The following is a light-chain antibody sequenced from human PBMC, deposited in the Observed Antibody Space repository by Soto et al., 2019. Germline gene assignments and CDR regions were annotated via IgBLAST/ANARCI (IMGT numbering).Light chain of an antibody. CDR2: KAS. CDR1: QSISSW. V-gene: IGKV1-5*03. Sequence: PMTQSPATLSASVGDRVTITCRASQSISSWLAWYQQKPGTAPKLLIYKASSLESGVPSRFSGSGSGTDFTLTISSLQPDDFATYDCQQYNSYSTFGQGTKV. J-gene: IGKJ1*01. CDR3: QQYNSYST.